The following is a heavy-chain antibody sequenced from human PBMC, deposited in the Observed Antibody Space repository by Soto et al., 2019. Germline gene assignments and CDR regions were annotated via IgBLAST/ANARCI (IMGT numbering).Heavy chain of an antibody. CDR3: ARDTYYYDSSDHFSADAFDI. J-gene: IGHJ3*02. CDR1: GFTSSSYW. D-gene: IGHD3-22*01. Sequence: EVQLVESGGGLVQPGGSLRLSCAASGFTSSSYWIHWVRQAPGKGLVWVSRISNDGSSTNYADSVKGRFTISRDNAKNTVYLQMTSLRGEDTAVYYCARDTYYYDSSDHFSADAFDIWGQGTMVTVSS. CDR2: ISNDGSST. V-gene: IGHV3-74*01.